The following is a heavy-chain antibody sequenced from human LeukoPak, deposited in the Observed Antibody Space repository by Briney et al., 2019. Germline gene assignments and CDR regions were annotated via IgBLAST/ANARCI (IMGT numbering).Heavy chain of an antibody. CDR1: GFTFSSYA. CDR2: ISYDGSNK. V-gene: IGHV3-30*04. J-gene: IGHJ4*02. D-gene: IGHD2-2*01. CDR3: ARDGVYCSSTSCYEEEAFDY. Sequence: PGGSLRLSCAASGFTFSSYAMHWVRQAPGKGLEWVAVISYDGSNKYYADSVKGRFTISRDNSKNTLYLQMNSLRAEDTAVYYCARDGVYCSSTSCYEEEAFDYGGQGTLVTVSS.